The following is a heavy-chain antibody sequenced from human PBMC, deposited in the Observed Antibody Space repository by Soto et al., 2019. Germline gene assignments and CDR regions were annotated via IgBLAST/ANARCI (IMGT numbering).Heavy chain of an antibody. CDR1: GGTFSSYA. Sequence: QVQLVQSGAEVKKPGSSVKVSCKASGGTFSSYAISWVRQAPGQGLEWMGGIIPIFGTANYAQKFQGRVTITADESTSTAYMELSSLRSENTAVYYCARESIAVAGTSYYYGMDVWGQGTTVTVSS. CDR2: IIPIFGTA. CDR3: ARESIAVAGTSYYYGMDV. V-gene: IGHV1-69*01. J-gene: IGHJ6*02. D-gene: IGHD6-19*01.